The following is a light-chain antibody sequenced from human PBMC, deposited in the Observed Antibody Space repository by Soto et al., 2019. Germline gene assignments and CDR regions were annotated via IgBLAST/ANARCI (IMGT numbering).Light chain of an antibody. J-gene: IGKJ4*01. Sequence: EIVLTQSPGTLSLSPGERATLSCRASQSVSSSYLVWYQQKPGQAPRLLIFDASNRATGIPDRFSGSGSGTDFTLTISSLEPEDLAVYYCQQYFSSPLTFGGGTKVEIK. CDR2: DAS. V-gene: IGKV3-20*01. CDR3: QQYFSSPLT. CDR1: QSVSSSY.